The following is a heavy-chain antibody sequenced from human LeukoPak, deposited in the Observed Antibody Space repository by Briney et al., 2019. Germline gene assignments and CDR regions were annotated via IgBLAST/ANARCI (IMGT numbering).Heavy chain of an antibody. Sequence: GGSLRLSCAASGLTFRTSWLSWVRQTPGKGLEWVADIKEDGSEKVYVDSVRGRFTISRDNAKNSLYLQMNSLRAEDTAVYYCARDSEDGGNSGFDYWGQGTLVTVSS. V-gene: IGHV3-7*01. CDR2: IKEDGSEK. J-gene: IGHJ4*02. D-gene: IGHD4-23*01. CDR3: ARDSEDGGNSGFDY. CDR1: GLTFRTSW.